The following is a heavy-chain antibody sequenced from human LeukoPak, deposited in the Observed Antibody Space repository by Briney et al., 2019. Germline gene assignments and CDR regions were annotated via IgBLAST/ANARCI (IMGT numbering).Heavy chain of an antibody. Sequence: PGGSLRLSCAASGFTVSSNYMSGVRQAPGKGLEWVSVIYSGGSIYYADSVKGRFTISRDNSKNTLYLQMNSLRAEDTAVYYCARGAFDSSGYVGYWGQGTLVTVSS. V-gene: IGHV3-53*01. CDR3: ARGAFDSSGYVGY. CDR1: GFTVSSNY. CDR2: IYSGGSI. J-gene: IGHJ4*02. D-gene: IGHD3-22*01.